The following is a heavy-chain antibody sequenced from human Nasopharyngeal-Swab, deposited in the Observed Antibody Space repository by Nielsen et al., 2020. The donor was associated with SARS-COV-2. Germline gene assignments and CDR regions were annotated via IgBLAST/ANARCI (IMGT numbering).Heavy chain of an antibody. CDR2: VYSDGTT. J-gene: IGHJ1*01. CDR3: ARDLGGGYCTTTNCPGS. CDR1: GFTFSSYG. D-gene: IGHD2-2*01. V-gene: IGHV3-53*01. Sequence: GQSLKISCAASGFTFSSYGMNWVRQAPGKGLEWVSVVYSDGTTHYADSVKGRFTISRDSSTNTLYLQMNNVRAEDTAVYYCARDLGGGYCTTTNCPGSWGQGTLVTASS.